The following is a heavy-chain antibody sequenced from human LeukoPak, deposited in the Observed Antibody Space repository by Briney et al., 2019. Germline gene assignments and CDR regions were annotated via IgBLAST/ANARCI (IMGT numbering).Heavy chain of an antibody. CDR3: ARDRANWDAFDI. Sequence: ASVKVSCKASGGTFSSYAISWVRQAPGQGLEWMGWINTNTGNPTYAQGFTGRFVFSLDTSVSTAYLQISSLKAEDTAVYYCARDRANWDAFDIWGQGTMITVSS. D-gene: IGHD7-27*01. J-gene: IGHJ3*02. CDR1: GGTFSSYA. CDR2: INTNTGNP. V-gene: IGHV7-4-1*02.